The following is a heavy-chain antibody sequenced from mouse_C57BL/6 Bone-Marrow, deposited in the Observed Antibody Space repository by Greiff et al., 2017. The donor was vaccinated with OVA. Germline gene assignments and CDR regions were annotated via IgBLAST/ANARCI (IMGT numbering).Heavy chain of an antibody. CDR2: IWGGGST. J-gene: IGHJ1*03. Sequence: QVQLQQSGPGLVQPSQSLSIPCTVSGFSLNSYGVHWVRQSPGNGLEWLGVIWGGGSTDYNAAFISRLSISKDNSKSQVFFKMNSLQADDTAIYYCASLYGNYWYFDVWGTGTTVTVSS. CDR1: GFSLNSYG. CDR3: ASLYGNYWYFDV. V-gene: IGHV2-2*01. D-gene: IGHD2-1*01.